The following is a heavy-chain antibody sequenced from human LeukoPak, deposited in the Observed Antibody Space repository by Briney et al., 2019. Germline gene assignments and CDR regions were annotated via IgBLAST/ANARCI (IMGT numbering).Heavy chain of an antibody. J-gene: IGHJ5*01. D-gene: IGHD5-12*01. CDR2: ISYDGSKK. V-gene: IGHV3-30*09. CDR1: GFTFSSNT. Sequence: PGRSLRLSCAASGFTFSSNTMHWVRQAPGKGLEWVAVISYDGSKKYYADSVKGRSAISRDNSKNTLYLQMNSLRGEDTAVYYCARDLGRGYSGYEGFFDSWGQGTLVSVSS. CDR3: ARDLGRGYSGYEGFFDS.